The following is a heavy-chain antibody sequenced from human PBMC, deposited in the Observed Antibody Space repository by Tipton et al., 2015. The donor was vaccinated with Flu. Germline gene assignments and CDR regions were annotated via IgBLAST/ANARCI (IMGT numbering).Heavy chain of an antibody. CDR2: IHGVDST. J-gene: IGHJ4*02. CDR1: GFTVSPNY. CDR3: ARGTSVTNFFDY. V-gene: IGHV3-66*01. Sequence: SLRLSCAASGFTVSPNYMSWVRQAPGKGLEWVSAIHGVDSTYYADSVKGRFTISRDNSKNTLYLQMNTLSPEDTAVYFCARGTSVTNFFDYWGQGTLVTVSS. D-gene: IGHD4-17*01.